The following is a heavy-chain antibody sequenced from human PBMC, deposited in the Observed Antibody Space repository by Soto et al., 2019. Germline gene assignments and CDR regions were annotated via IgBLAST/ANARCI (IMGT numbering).Heavy chain of an antibody. Sequence: QITLKESGPTLVKPTQTLTLTCTCSGFSVRSSGVAVGWIRQPPGKALEWLALIYGDDDKRYSPSLKCRLTITRDTYKNLIVLTMTSMAPLAPGTYLCARGATSIIHGYELWDQGILV. CDR1: GFSVRSSGVA. CDR3: ARGATSIIHGYEL. D-gene: IGHD2-2*03. V-gene: IGHV2-5*02. J-gene: IGHJ4*02. CDR2: IYGDDDK.